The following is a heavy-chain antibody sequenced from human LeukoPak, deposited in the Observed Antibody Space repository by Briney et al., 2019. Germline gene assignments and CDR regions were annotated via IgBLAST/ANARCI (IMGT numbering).Heavy chain of an antibody. CDR3: AKGAESCTNTSCRIEI. CDR2: ISHDGNNK. D-gene: IGHD2-2*01. Sequence: GRSLRPSCAASGFTFSGYGMHWVRLSPGKGLEWVTLISHDGNNKYYADSVKGRFTISRDNSENTLYLQMNRLRTEDTAVYYCAKGAESCTNTSCRIEIWGQGTMVTVSS. J-gene: IGHJ3*02. V-gene: IGHV3-30*18. CDR1: GFTFSGYG.